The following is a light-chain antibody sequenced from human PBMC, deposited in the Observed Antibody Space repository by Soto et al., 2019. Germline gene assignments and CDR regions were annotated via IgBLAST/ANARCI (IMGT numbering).Light chain of an antibody. CDR2: GAS. V-gene: IGKV3-20*01. J-gene: IGKJ2*01. CDR3: QQYGSSPLYT. Sequence: EIVLTQSPGTLSLSPGERATLSCRASQSVSSSYLAWYQQKPGQAPRLLIYGASSTATGIPDRFSGSGSGTDFTLTISRLEPEDFAVYYCQQYGSSPLYTFGQGTQLEI. CDR1: QSVSSSY.